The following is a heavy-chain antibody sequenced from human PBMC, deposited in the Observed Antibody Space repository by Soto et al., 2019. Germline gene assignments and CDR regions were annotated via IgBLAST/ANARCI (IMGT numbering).Heavy chain of an antibody. V-gene: IGHV3-53*01. CDR2: IYSGGSA. Sequence: GGYLRLSCAASGFTVSSTYMSWVRQAPGKGLEWVSVIYSGGSAYYADSVKGRFTISRDNSKNTLYLQMNSLRAEDTAVYYCAIYAPSFGRWYEYDYSGQGSLVTVSA. D-gene: IGHD6-13*01. J-gene: IGHJ4*02. CDR1: GFTVSSTY. CDR3: AIYAPSFGRWYEYDY.